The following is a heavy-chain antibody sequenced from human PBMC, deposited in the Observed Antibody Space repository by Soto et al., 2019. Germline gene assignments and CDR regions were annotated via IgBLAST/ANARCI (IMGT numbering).Heavy chain of an antibody. CDR3: ASEARGYFDY. J-gene: IGHJ4*02. Sequence: SETLSLTCTASGGSISSYYWSWIRQPAGKGLEWIGRIYTSGSTNYNPSLKSRVTMSVDTSKNTLYLQMNSLRAEDTAVYYCASEARGYFDYWGQGTLVTVSS. CDR1: GGSISSYY. V-gene: IGHV4-4*07. CDR2: IYTSGST. D-gene: IGHD3-10*01.